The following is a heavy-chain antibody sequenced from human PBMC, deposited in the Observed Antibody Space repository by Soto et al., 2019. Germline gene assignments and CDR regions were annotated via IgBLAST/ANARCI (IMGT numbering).Heavy chain of an antibody. J-gene: IGHJ6*02. CDR2: IYYSGST. CDR1: GGSISSGGYY. Sequence: QVQLQESGPGLVKPSQTLSLTCTVSGGSISSGGYYWSWIRQHPGKGLEWIGYIYYSGSTYYNPSLKRRVTISVDTSKNQFSLKLSAVTAADTAVYYCARDRGITGTLYDYYYYYGMDVWGQGTTVTVSS. D-gene: IGHD1-7*01. V-gene: IGHV4-31*03. CDR3: ARDRGITGTLYDYYYYYGMDV.